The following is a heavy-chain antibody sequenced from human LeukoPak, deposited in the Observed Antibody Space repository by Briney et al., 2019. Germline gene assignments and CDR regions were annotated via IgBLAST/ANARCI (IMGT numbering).Heavy chain of an antibody. CDR3: ARDLRSSSWNY. CDR2: ISAYNGNT. CDR1: GYTFTSYG. Sequence: ASVKVSCKASGYTFTSYGISWVRHAPGQGLEWMGWISAYNGNTNYAQKLQGRVTMTTDTSTSTAYVELRSLRSDDTAVYYCARDLRSSSWNYWGQGTLVTVSS. J-gene: IGHJ4*02. V-gene: IGHV1-18*01. D-gene: IGHD6-13*01.